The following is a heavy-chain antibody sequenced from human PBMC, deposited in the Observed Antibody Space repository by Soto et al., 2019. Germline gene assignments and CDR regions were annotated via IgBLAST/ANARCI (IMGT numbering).Heavy chain of an antibody. J-gene: IGHJ4*02. CDR1: GFTFSDYA. D-gene: IGHD6-19*01. CDR2: VSHDGRNT. Sequence: VQLVESGGGVVQPGRSLRLSCAASGFTFSDYAMHWVRQAQGKGLEWVAVVSHDGRNTNYEDSVKGRFTISRDSSKNTVSLEMTSLRAEDTAVYYCAKGGRQWLVTSDFNYWGQGALVTVSS. CDR3: AKGGRQWLVTSDFNY. V-gene: IGHV3-30*18.